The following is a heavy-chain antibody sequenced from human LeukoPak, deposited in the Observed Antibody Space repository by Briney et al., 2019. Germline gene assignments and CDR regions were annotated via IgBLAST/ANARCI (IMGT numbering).Heavy chain of an antibody. J-gene: IGHJ4*02. CDR3: ARVAYYYDSSGTFDY. CDR1: GGSISSGDYY. V-gene: IGHV4-30-4*01. Sequence: SETLSLTCTVSGGSISSGDYYWSWIRQPPGKGLEWIGYIYYSGSTNYNPSLKSRVTISVDTSKNQFSLKLSSVTAADTAVYYCARVAYYYDSSGTFDYWGQGTLVTVSS. CDR2: IYYSGST. D-gene: IGHD3-22*01.